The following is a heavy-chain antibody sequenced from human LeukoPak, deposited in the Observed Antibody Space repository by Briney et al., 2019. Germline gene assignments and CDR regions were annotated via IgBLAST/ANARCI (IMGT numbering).Heavy chain of an antibody. D-gene: IGHD1-7*01. Sequence: PSETLSLTCAVYGGSFSSYYWSWIRQPAGKGLEWIGRIYTSGSTNYNPSLKSRVTMSVDTSKNQFTLKLSSVTAADTAVYHCARATGTTMEFDYWGQGTLVTVSS. CDR2: IYTSGST. J-gene: IGHJ4*02. CDR1: GGSFSSYY. V-gene: IGHV4-59*10. CDR3: ARATGTTMEFDY.